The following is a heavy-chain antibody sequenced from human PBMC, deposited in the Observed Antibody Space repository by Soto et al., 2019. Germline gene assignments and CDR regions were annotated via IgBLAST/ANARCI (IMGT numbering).Heavy chain of an antibody. Sequence: QVQLMQSGDEVKKPGASVRVSCKPSGYTFTGHYMHWVRQAPGQGLEWMGWINPNSGGTNYAQKFLGWVTMTRDTSISTAYLELNRLKSNDTAVYYCARGGTWTSGGSSPYNWGQGTLVTVSS. D-gene: IGHD2-15*01. V-gene: IGHV1-2*04. CDR1: GYTFTGHY. CDR2: INPNSGGT. CDR3: ARGGTWTSGGSSPYN. J-gene: IGHJ4*02.